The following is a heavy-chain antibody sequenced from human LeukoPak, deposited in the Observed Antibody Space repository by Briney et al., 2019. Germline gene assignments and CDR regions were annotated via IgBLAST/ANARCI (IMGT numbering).Heavy chain of an antibody. V-gene: IGHV5-51*03. CDR3: ARPFSGSYYSGGFDI. D-gene: IGHD1-26*01. J-gene: IGHJ3*02. CDR2: IYPDDSDT. Sequence: GEPLKISCKASGYSFTSYWIAWVRQMPGKGLESMGLIYPDDSDTKYSPSFQGQVTISADKSISTAYLQWSSLKASDTAMYYCARPFSGSYYSGGFDIWGQGTMVTVSS. CDR1: GYSFTSYW.